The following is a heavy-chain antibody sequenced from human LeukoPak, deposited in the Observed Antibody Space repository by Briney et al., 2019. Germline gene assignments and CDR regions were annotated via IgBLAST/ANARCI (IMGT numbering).Heavy chain of an antibody. V-gene: IGHV3-23*01. CDR2: ISGSGSST. CDR1: GFTFTNYA. Sequence: PGGSLRLPCAASGFTFTNYAMSWVRQAPGKGLEWVSVISGSGSSTYYADSVKGRFTISRDDSKNTLYLQMNSLRAEDTAVYFCAKDSASYGRFDYWGQGTLVTVSS. D-gene: IGHD5-18*01. J-gene: IGHJ4*02. CDR3: AKDSASYGRFDY.